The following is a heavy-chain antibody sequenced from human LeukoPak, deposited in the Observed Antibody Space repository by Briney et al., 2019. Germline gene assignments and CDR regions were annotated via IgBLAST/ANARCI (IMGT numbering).Heavy chain of an antibody. CDR2: IYTSGST. CDR3: ASGLTGTTGIFDY. CDR1: GGSISSYY. D-gene: IGHD1-7*01. J-gene: IGHJ4*02. Sequence: SETLSLTCTVSGGSISSYYWSWIRQPPGKGLEWIGYIYTSGSTNYNPSLRSRVTISVDTSKNQFSLKLSSVTAADTAVYYCASGLTGTTGIFDYWGQGTLVTVSS. V-gene: IGHV4-4*09.